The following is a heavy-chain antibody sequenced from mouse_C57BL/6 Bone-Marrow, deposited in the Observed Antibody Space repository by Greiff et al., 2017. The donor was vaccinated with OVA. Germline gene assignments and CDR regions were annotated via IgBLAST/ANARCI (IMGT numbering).Heavy chain of an antibody. J-gene: IGHJ4*01. V-gene: IGHV1-78*01. CDR1: GYTFTDHT. D-gene: IGHD2-4*01. CDR3: ARGAIDDDGIYYAMDY. Sequence: QQSDAELVKPGASVKISCKVSGYTFTDHTIHWMKQRPEQGLEWIGYIYPRDGSTKYNEKFKGKATLTADKSSSTAYMQLNSLTSEDSAVYFCARGAIDDDGIYYAMDYWGQGTSVTVSS. CDR2: IYPRDGST.